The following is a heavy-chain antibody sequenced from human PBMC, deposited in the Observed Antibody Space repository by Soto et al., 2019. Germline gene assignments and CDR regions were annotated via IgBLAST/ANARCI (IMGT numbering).Heavy chain of an antibody. Sequence: PSESMSLTCIVSGDCVTSGSYYWTWLRQPPGKGLEWIGYISYTGRTKYNPSRQSRVTISVDTSKNDFSLNLSSVTAADTAVSFCAREWGILPYYVMDVWGQGTAVTVSS. D-gene: IGHD7-27*01. J-gene: IGHJ6*02. CDR3: AREWGILPYYVMDV. CDR2: ISYTGRT. V-gene: IGHV4-61*03. CDR1: GDCVTSGSYY.